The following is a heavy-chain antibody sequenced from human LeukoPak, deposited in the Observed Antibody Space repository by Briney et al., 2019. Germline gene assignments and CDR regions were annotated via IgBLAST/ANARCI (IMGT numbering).Heavy chain of an antibody. V-gene: IGHV1-2*02. Sequence: ASVKVSCKASGYTFTSYYMHWLRQAPGQGLEWMGWINPNSGGTNYAQKFQGRVTMTRDTSISTAYMELSRLRSDDTAVYYCARSWYSSSSVFVYWGQGTLVTVSS. J-gene: IGHJ4*02. CDR3: ARSWYSSSSVFVY. CDR1: GYTFTSYY. CDR2: INPNSGGT. D-gene: IGHD6-6*01.